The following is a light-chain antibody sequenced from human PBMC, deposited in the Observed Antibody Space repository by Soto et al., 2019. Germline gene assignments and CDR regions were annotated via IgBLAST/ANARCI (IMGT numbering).Light chain of an antibody. CDR1: QSISSW. CDR3: QQYNNYSPLYN. V-gene: IGKV1-5*01. CDR2: DAS. J-gene: IGKJ2*01. Sequence: DIQMTQSPSTLSASVGDRVTITCRASQSISSWLAWYQQKPGKAPKLLIYDASSLESGVPSRFSGSGSGTEFTLTISSLQPDDFATYYCQQYNNYSPLYNFGPGTKLEIK.